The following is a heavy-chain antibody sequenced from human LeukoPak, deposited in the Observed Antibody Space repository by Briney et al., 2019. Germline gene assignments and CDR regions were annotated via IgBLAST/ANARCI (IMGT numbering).Heavy chain of an antibody. CDR3: ARLKGYCRGGSCYSYYFDF. Sequence: GGSLRLSCVASGFTFSNYWMHWVCQAPGKGLVWVSRINGDGSNTRYADSVQGRFTISRDNAKNTLVLQMNSLRVEDTAVYYYARLKGYCRGGSCYSYYFDFWGQGTLVTVSS. J-gene: IGHJ4*02. CDR2: INGDGSNT. V-gene: IGHV3-74*01. D-gene: IGHD2-15*01. CDR1: GFTFSNYW.